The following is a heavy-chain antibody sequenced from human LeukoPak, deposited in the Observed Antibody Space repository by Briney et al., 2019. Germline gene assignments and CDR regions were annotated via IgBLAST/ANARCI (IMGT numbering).Heavy chain of an antibody. CDR3: ATIGVSESYWDFAQ. J-gene: IGHJ4*02. CDR2: VTPSSGWR. D-gene: IGHD1-26*01. CDR1: GDTFNDYH. V-gene: IGHV1-2*02. Sequence: GASVKVSCKAFGDTFNDYHVHWVRQAPGLGAQGLEWMGWVTPSSGWRRYSQRFQGRVAMTSDTSTSTVYMELTRLTSDDTGIYFCATIGVSESYWDFAQWGQGTLVTVSS.